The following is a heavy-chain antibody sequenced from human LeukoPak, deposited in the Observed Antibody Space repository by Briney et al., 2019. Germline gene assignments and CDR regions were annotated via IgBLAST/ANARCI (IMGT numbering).Heavy chain of an antibody. CDR3: ARDNDSRDPPHFDY. Sequence: ASVKVSCKASGGTFSSYAISRVRQAPGQGLEWMGWISAYNGNTNYAQKLQGRVTMTTDTSTSTAYMELRSLRSDDTAVYYCARDNDSRDPPHFDYWGQGTLVTVSS. CDR2: ISAYNGNT. CDR1: GGTFSSYA. J-gene: IGHJ4*02. D-gene: IGHD3-16*01. V-gene: IGHV1-18*01.